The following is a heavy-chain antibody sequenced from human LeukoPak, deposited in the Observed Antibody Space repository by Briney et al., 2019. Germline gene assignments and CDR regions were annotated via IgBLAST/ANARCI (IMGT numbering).Heavy chain of an antibody. D-gene: IGHD1-26*01. J-gene: IGHJ4*02. V-gene: IGHV4-61*01. CDR3: ARELVGLGYFDY. CDR2: IYYSGST. CDR1: GGSVGSGSYY. Sequence: SETLSLTCTVSGGSVGSGSYYWSWIRPPPGKGLEWVGFIYYSGSTNYNPSLKSRVSISVDTSKNQFSLKLSSVTAADTAVYYCARELVGLGYFDYWGQGTLVTVSS.